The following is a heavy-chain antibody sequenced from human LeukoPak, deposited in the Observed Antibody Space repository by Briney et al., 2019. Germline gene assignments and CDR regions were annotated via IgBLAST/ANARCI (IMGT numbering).Heavy chain of an antibody. CDR2: IIPIFVTA. CDR3: ARGTSGWYSEY. D-gene: IGHD6-19*01. V-gene: IGHV1-69*13. CDR1: GGTFSNYA. Sequence: SVKVSCKASGGTFSNYAINWVRQSPGQGLEWMGGIIPIFVTAHYSQKFQGRVTITADEPTSTAYMERSSLRSEDTAMYYCARGTSGWYSEYWGQGTLVTVSS. J-gene: IGHJ4*02.